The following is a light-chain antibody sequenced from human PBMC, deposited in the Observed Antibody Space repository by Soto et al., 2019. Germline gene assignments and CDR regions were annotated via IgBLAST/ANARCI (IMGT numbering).Light chain of an antibody. CDR2: ATS. V-gene: IGKV1-27*01. J-gene: IGKJ4*01. Sequence: DVQMTQSPSSLSAFVGDRVTITCRASQGIAPYLAWFQQKPGKVPKLLIYATSTLQSVVPSRFSGSVSGTDFTLTINSLQPEDVGTYYCQKYNSAPLTFVGGTKAQIK. CDR1: QGIAPY. CDR3: QKYNSAPLT.